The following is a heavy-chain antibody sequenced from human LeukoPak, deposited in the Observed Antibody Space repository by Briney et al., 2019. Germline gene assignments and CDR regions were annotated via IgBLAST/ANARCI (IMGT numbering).Heavy chain of an antibody. CDR2: MRPNGHTT. Sequence: PGGSLRLSCAASGFTLSDYSMSWIRQAPGKGLEWISYMRPNGHTTYYADSLKGRISVSWDNARNSLYLQLSSLTAADTAFYYCAGSGYGDFDFWGQGALVTVSS. CDR1: GFTLSDYS. V-gene: IGHV3-11*01. J-gene: IGHJ4*02. D-gene: IGHD2-15*01. CDR3: AGSGYGDFDF.